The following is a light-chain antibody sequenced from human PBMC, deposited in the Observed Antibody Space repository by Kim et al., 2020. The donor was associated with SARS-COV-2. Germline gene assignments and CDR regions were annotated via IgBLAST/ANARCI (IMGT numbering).Light chain of an antibody. V-gene: IGKV1-8*01. CDR2: DAT. Sequence: ASTGDSVTITCRASQVVNCYLAWYQQKPGKAPNLLIYDATTVQSGVPSRFSGSGSGTDYTLTISRLQSEDFATYYCQQYYTYPLTFGGGTKVDIK. J-gene: IGKJ4*01. CDR1: QVVNCY. CDR3: QQYYTYPLT.